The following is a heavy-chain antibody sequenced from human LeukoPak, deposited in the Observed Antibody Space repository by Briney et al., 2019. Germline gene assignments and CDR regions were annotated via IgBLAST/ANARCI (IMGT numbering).Heavy chain of an antibody. V-gene: IGHV4-61*02. CDR1: GGSISSSGYY. D-gene: IGHD6-19*01. Sequence: PSETLSLTCTVSGGSISSSGYYWSWIRQPAGKGLEWIGRIYTSGSTNYNPSLKSRVTMSVDTSKNQFSLKLSSVTAADTAVYYCARDRGGSSGWPDYWGQGTLVTVSS. J-gene: IGHJ4*02. CDR3: ARDRGGSSGWPDY. CDR2: IYTSGST.